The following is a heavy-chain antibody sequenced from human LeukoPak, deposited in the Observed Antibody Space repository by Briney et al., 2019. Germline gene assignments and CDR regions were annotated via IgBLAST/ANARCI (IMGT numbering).Heavy chain of an antibody. CDR3: AIKVSGSSGWYRT. D-gene: IGHD6-19*01. J-gene: IGHJ4*02. V-gene: IGHV1-24*01. CDR1: GYTLTELS. CDR2: FDPEDGET. Sequence: ASVKVSCKVSGYTLTELSMRWVRQAPGKGLEWMGGFDPEDGETIYAQKFQGRVTMTEDTSTDTAYMELSSLRPEDTAVYYCAIKVSGSSGWYRTWGQGTLVTVPS.